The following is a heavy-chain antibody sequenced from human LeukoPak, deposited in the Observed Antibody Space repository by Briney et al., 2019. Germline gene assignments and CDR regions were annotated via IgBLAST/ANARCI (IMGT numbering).Heavy chain of an antibody. CDR3: ARAEGYDYVW. D-gene: IGHD3-16*01. J-gene: IGHJ4*02. V-gene: IGHV1-8*01. CDR1: GYTFTSYD. CDR2: MNPNSGNT. Sequence: ASVKVSCKASGYTFTSYDINWVRQATGQGLEWMGWMNPNSGNTSYAQTFQGRVTMTRNTSISTAYMELSSLRSEDTAVYYCARAEGYDYVWWGQGTLVTVSS.